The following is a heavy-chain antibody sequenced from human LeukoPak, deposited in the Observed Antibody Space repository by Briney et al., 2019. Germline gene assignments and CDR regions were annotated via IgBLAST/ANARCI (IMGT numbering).Heavy chain of an antibody. CDR2: ISSSSSYI. Sequence: GGSLRLSCAASGFTFRSYSMNWVRQAPGRGLEWVSSISSSSSYIYYADSVKGRFTISRDNAKNSLYLQMNSLRAEDTAVYYCARGYDYVWGSYRLRGNFVDYWGQGTLVTVSS. V-gene: IGHV3-21*01. D-gene: IGHD3-16*02. J-gene: IGHJ4*02. CDR3: ARGYDYVWGSYRLRGNFVDY. CDR1: GFTFRSYS.